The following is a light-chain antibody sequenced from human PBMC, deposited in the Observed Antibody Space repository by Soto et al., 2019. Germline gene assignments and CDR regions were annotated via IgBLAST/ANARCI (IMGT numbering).Light chain of an antibody. Sequence: GDRVTITCRASQSITSWLAWYQQKPGKAPKLLIHDASSLESGVPSRFSGSGSGTEFTLTISSLQPDDFATYYCQQYNTYPYTFGQGTKLEIK. J-gene: IGKJ2*01. CDR2: DAS. CDR3: QQYNTYPYT. V-gene: IGKV1-5*01. CDR1: QSITSW.